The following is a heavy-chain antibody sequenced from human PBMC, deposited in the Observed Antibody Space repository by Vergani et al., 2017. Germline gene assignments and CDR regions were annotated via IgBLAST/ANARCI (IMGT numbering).Heavy chain of an antibody. CDR3: ANSVIAGNVGVAYFGMDV. CDR1: GFTFSSCS. V-gene: IGHV3-21*01. D-gene: IGHD2/OR15-2a*01. Sequence: EVQLVESGGGLVKPGGSLRLSCAASGFTFSSCSMNWVRQAPGKGLEWVSSISSSSSYIYYADSVKGRFTISRDNAKNSLYLQMNSLRAEDTAVYFCANSVIAGNVGVAYFGMDVWGRGTTVTVSS. J-gene: IGHJ6*02. CDR2: ISSSSSYI.